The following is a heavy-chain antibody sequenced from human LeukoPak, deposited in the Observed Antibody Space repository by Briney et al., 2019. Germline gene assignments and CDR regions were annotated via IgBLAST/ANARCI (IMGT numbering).Heavy chain of an antibody. D-gene: IGHD2-15*01. CDR1: GFTFSSYA. J-gene: IGHJ4*02. V-gene: IGHV3-30-3*01. Sequence: GGSLRLSCAASGFTFSSYAMHWVRQAPGKGLEWVAVISYDGSNKYYADSVKGRFTISRDNSKNTLYLQMNSLRAEDTAVYYCARDYPASIVVVEAAISDWGQGTLVTVSS. CDR2: ISYDGSNK. CDR3: ARDYPASIVVVEAAISD.